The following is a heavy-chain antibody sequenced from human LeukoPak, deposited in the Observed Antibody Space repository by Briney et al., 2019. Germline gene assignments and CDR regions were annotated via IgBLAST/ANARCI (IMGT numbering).Heavy chain of an antibody. D-gene: IGHD5-12*01. J-gene: IGHJ4*02. V-gene: IGHV1-2*02. Sequence: ASVKVSCKASGYTFTGYYMHWVRQAPGHGLEWMGWINPNSGGTNYAQKFQGRVTMTRDTSISTAYMELSRLRSDDTAVYYCARAGVATRASYYFDYWGQGTLVTVSS. CDR3: ARAGVATRASYYFDY. CDR1: GYTFTGYY. CDR2: INPNSGGT.